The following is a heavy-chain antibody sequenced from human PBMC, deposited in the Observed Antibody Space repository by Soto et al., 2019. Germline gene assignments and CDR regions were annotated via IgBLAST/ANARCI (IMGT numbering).Heavy chain of an antibody. J-gene: IGHJ6*02. CDR1: GYTFTIYG. V-gene: IGHV1-18*01. Sequence: GASVKVSCKASGYTFTIYGISWVRQAPGQGLEWMGWISAYNGNTNYAQKLQGRVTMTTDTSTSTAYMELRSLRSEDTAVYYCARPVTITMVRGVDYYYGMDVWGQGTTVTVSS. D-gene: IGHD3-10*01. CDR3: ARPVTITMVRGVDYYYGMDV. CDR2: ISAYNGNT.